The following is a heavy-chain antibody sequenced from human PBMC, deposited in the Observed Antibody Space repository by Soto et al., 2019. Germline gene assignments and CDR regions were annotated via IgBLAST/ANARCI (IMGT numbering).Heavy chain of an antibody. CDR3: AREGSYSAYNFAHGIQLWSFDF. CDR2: IFSSGST. Sequence: LSLTCTVSGGSIDTFYWSWVRQPAGKGLEWIGRIFSSGSTSFNPSLESRVAMSVDTSKNHFSLNLSSVTAADMAVYYCAREGSYSAYNFAHGIQLWSFDFWGQGALVTVSS. D-gene: IGHD5-18*01. CDR1: GGSIDTFY. V-gene: IGHV4-4*07. J-gene: IGHJ4*02.